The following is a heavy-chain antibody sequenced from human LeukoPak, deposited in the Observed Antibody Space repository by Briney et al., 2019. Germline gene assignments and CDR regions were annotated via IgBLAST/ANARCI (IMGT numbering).Heavy chain of an antibody. CDR3: ARGTPVPAAIAPRNYAMDV. D-gene: IGHD2-2*01. V-gene: IGHV4-31*03. Sequence: PSQTLSLTCTVSGGSISSGGYYWSWIRQHPGKGLEWIGYIYYSGSTYYNPSLKSRVTISVDTSKNQFSLKLSSVTAADTAVYYCARGTPVPAAIAPRNYAMDVWGLGTTVTVSS. CDR2: IYYSGST. J-gene: IGHJ6*02. CDR1: GGSISSGGYY.